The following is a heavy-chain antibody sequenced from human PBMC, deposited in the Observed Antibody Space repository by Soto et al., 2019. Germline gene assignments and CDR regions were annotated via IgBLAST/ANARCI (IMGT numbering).Heavy chain of an antibody. CDR2: IYYSGST. CDR3: ARHGGITMVREVLTAFDI. V-gene: IGHV4-59*08. Sequence: PSETLSLTCTVSGGSISSYSWSWIRQPPGKGLESIGYIYYSGSTNYNPSLKSRITMSVDTSKNQFSLKLSSVTAADTAVYYCARHGGITMVREVLTAFDIWGPGTMVTVSS. J-gene: IGHJ3*02. CDR1: GGSISSYS. D-gene: IGHD3-10*01.